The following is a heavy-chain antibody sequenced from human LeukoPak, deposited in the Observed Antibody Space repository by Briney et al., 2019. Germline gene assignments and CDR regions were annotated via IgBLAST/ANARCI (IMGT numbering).Heavy chain of an antibody. CDR3: ATYADSSGSYYSDY. Sequence: WGSLRLSCAASKFTLSSYWMRGGRQAPGEGGGGVGHLNQDGSQKYYVDPVKGRFTISRDNAENLLFLQMNSLRAEDTALYYCATYADSSGSYYSDYWGRGTLVTVSS. J-gene: IGHJ4*02. V-gene: IGHV3-7*01. CDR1: KFTLSSYW. CDR2: LNQDGSQK. D-gene: IGHD3-22*01.